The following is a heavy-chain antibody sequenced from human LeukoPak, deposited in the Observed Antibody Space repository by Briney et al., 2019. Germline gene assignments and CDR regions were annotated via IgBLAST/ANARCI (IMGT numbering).Heavy chain of an antibody. V-gene: IGHV3-66*01. D-gene: IGHD3-22*01. CDR1: GFTVSSNY. J-gene: IGHJ6*03. CDR3: ARVEMDDSSGYYYYYYMDV. Sequence: PGGSLRLSCAASGFTVSSNYMSWVRQAPGKGLEWVSVIYSGGSTYYADSVKGRFTISRDNSKNTLYLQMNSLRAEDTAVYYCARVEMDDSSGYYYYYYMDVWGKGTTVTISS. CDR2: IYSGGST.